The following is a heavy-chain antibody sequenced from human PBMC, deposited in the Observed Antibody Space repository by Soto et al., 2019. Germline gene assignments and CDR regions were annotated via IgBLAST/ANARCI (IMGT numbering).Heavy chain of an antibody. CDR1: GFTFSSYG. Sequence: PGGSLRLSCAASGFTFSSYGMHWVRQAPGKGLEWVAVIWYDGSNKYYADSVKGRFTISRDNSKNTLYLQMNSLRAEDTAVYYCARGRWLQYYFDYWGQGTLVTVSS. J-gene: IGHJ4*02. CDR3: ARGRWLQYYFDY. D-gene: IGHD4-4*01. CDR2: IWYDGSNK. V-gene: IGHV3-33*01.